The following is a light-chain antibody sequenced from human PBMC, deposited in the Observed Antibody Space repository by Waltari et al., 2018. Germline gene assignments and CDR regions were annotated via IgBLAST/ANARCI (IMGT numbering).Light chain of an antibody. CDR3: QVWDSSSDHWV. J-gene: IGLJ3*02. CDR2: YDS. CDR1: NIGSKS. Sequence: SYVLTQPPSVSVAPGKTARITCGGNNIGSKSVHWYQQKPGQAPVLVIYYDSDRPSWIPERFPGSNSVNTATLTISRVEAGDEADYYCQVWDSSSDHWVFGGGTKLTVL. V-gene: IGLV3-21*04.